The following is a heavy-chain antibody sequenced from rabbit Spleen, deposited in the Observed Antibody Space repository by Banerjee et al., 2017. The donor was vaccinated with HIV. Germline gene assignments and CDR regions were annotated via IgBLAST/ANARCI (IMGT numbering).Heavy chain of an antibody. CDR1: GFSFSSGYD. Sequence: QSLEESGGDLVKPGASLTLICTASGFSFSSGYDMSWVRQAPGKGLEWIGFIYTGNSKTYYANWAKGRFTISKTSSTTVTLQMTSLTVADTATYFCARDTGSSFSSYGMDLWGQGTLVTVS. CDR2: IYTGNSKT. J-gene: IGHJ3*01. D-gene: IGHD8-1*01. V-gene: IGHV1S40*01. CDR3: ARDTGSSFSSYGMDL.